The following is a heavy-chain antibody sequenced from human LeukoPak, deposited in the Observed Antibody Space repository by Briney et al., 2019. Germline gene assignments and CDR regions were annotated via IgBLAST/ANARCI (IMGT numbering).Heavy chain of an antibody. CDR2: TYYRSKWYN. D-gene: IGHD5-12*01. V-gene: IGHV6-1*01. Sequence: SQTLSLTCAISGDSVSSNSAAWTWIRQSPSRGLEWLGRTYYRSKWYNDYAVSVESRITINSDTSKNQFSLQLSTVTPEDTAVYYCARAHGGYDSTWFDPWGQGTLVTVSS. CDR1: GDSVSSNSAA. CDR3: ARAHGGYDSTWFDP. J-gene: IGHJ5*02.